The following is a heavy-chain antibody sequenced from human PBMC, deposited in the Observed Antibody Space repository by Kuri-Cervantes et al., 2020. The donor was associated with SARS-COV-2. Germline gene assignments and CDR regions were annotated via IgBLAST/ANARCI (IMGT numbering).Heavy chain of an antibody. J-gene: IGHJ4*02. D-gene: IGHD3-9*01. V-gene: IGHV3-48*03. CDR2: ISSSGSTI. CDR3: ARVGDYDILTDDY. Sequence: LSLTCAASGFTFSSYEMNWVRQAPGKGLEWVSYISSSGSTIYYADSVKGRFTISRDNAKNSLYLQMNSLRAEDTAVYYCARVGDYDILTDDYWGQGTLVTVSS. CDR1: GFTFSSYE.